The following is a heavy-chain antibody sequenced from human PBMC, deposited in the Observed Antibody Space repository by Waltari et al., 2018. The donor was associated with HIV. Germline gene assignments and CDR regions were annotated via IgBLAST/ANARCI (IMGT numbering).Heavy chain of an antibody. CDR1: GFTFTNAR. V-gene: IGHV3-15*01. Sequence: EVQLVESGGGLVKPGGSIRLSCAASGFTFTNARMSWVRQAPGKGLEWVGRVKSETDGGTTDYAAPEKGRFTISRDDSKNTLYLQMNSLKTEDTAVYYCTTGDIVVVTDYWGQGTLVTVSS. D-gene: IGHD2-21*02. CDR2: VKSETDGGTT. CDR3: TTGDIVVVTDY. J-gene: IGHJ4*02.